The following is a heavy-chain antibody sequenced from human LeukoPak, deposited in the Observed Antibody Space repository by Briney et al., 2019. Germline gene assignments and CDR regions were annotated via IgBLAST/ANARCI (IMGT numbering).Heavy chain of an antibody. V-gene: IGHV4-4*02. CDR2: IYHIGGT. Sequence: SETLSLTCAVSCGSINSTHWGTWVRQPPGKGLEWIGEIYHIGGTNYNPFLKSRVTISMDKSKNQFSLKLSSVTAADTAVYYCARVVDVRTCCCSGGTCLQDYWGQGTLVTVSS. CDR3: ARVVDVRTCCCSGGTCLQDY. D-gene: IGHD2-15*01. J-gene: IGHJ4*02. CDR1: CGSINSTHW.